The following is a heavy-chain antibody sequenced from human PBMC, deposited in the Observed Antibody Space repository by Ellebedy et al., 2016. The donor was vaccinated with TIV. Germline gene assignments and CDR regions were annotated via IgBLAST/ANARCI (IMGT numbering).Heavy chain of an antibody. CDR3: ASDPNRLNYYYMDI. Sequence: ASVKVSXXASGYTFTGYYMHWVRQAPGQGLEWMGWINPNSGGTNYAQKFQGRVTMTRDTSISTAYMELSRLRSDDTAVYYCASDPNRLNYYYMDIWGKGTTVTVSS. CDR1: GYTFTGYY. V-gene: IGHV1-2*02. CDR2: INPNSGGT. J-gene: IGHJ6*03. D-gene: IGHD1/OR15-1a*01.